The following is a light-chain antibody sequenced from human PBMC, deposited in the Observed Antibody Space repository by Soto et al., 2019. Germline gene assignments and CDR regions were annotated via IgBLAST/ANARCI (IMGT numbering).Light chain of an antibody. Sequence: QSALTQPASVSGSPGQSITISCTGTSGDVGGYNYVSWYQHHPGKAPKLIIYEVSNRPSGVSNRFSGSKSGNTASLTISGLQAEDEADYYCYSYRSATSRMFGGGTKVTVL. J-gene: IGLJ3*02. CDR1: SGDVGGYNY. V-gene: IGLV2-14*01. CDR2: EVS. CDR3: YSYRSATSRM.